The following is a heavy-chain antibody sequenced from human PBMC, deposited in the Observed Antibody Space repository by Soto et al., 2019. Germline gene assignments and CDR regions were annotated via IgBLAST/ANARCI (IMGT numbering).Heavy chain of an antibody. CDR3: ASPPRGGYDPQFDY. D-gene: IGHD5-12*01. J-gene: IGHJ4*02. CDR2: IIPIFGTA. Sequence: SVKVSCKASGGTFSSYAISWVRQAPGQGLEWMGGIIPIFGTANYAQKFQGRVTITADESTSTAYMELSSLRSEDTAVYYCASPPRGGYDPQFDYWGQRTLVTVSS. CDR1: GGTFSSYA. V-gene: IGHV1-69*13.